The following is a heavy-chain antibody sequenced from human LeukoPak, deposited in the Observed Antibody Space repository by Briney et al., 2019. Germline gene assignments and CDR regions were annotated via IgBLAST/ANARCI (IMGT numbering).Heavy chain of an antibody. CDR2: IYYSGST. Sequence: SETLSLTCTVSGGSISSSSYYWGWIRQPPGKGLEWIGSIYYSGSTYYNPSLKSRVTISVETSKNQFSLKLSSVTAADTAVYYCARRSGSYYPGSRAFDIWGQGTMVTVSS. J-gene: IGHJ3*02. V-gene: IGHV4-39*01. CDR1: GGSISSSSYY. CDR3: ARRSGSYYPGSRAFDI. D-gene: IGHD1-26*01.